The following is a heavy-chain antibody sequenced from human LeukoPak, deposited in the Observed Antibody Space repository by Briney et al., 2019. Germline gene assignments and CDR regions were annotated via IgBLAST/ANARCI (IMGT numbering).Heavy chain of an antibody. D-gene: IGHD6-13*01. CDR2: ISAYNGNT. J-gene: IGHJ5*02. V-gene: IGHV1-18*01. CDR3: ARFRYSSSWPTGFDP. Sequence: ASVKVSCKASGYTFTSYGISWVRQAPGQGLEWMGWISAYNGNTNYAQKLQGRVTMTTDTSTSTAYMELRSLRSDDTAVYYCARFRYSSSWPTGFDPWGQGTLVTVSS. CDR1: GYTFTSYG.